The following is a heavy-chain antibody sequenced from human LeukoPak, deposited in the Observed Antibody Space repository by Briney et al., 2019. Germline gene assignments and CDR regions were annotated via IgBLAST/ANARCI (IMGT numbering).Heavy chain of an antibody. Sequence: GGSLRLSCAASGFTFSSYWMHWVRQAPGKGLEWVSGISGSGGGTYYADSVKGRFTISRDNSKNTLYLQMNSLRAEDTAVYYCARGSYMDVWGKGTTVTVSS. CDR2: ISGSGGGT. CDR1: GFTFSSYW. V-gene: IGHV3-23*01. CDR3: ARGSYMDV. J-gene: IGHJ6*03.